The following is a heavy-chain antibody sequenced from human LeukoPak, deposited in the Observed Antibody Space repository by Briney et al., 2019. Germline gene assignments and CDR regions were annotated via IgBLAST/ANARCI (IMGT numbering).Heavy chain of an antibody. D-gene: IGHD4-23*01. J-gene: IGHJ4*02. Sequence: PGGSLRLSCAASGFTFSSYGMHWVRQAPGKGLEWVAVISYDGSNKYYADSVKGRFTISRDNSKNTLYLQMNSLRAEDTAVYYCAKDYSAVGSWYYFDYWGQGTLVTVSS. CDR1: GFTFSSYG. CDR3: AKDYSAVGSWYYFDY. CDR2: ISYDGSNK. V-gene: IGHV3-30*18.